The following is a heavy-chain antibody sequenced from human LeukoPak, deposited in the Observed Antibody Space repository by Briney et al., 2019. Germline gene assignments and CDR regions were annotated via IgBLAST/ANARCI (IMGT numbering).Heavy chain of an antibody. CDR1: GGFISSYY. J-gene: IGHJ3*02. CDR3: ARYCTNGVCYIDAFDI. D-gene: IGHD2-8*01. Sequence: SETLSLTCTVSGGFISSYYWSWIRQPPGKGLERIGYIYYSGSTNYNPSLKSRVTISVDTSTNQFSLKLSSVTAADTAVYYCARYCTNGVCYIDAFDIWGQGTMVTVSS. V-gene: IGHV4-59*01. CDR2: IYYSGST.